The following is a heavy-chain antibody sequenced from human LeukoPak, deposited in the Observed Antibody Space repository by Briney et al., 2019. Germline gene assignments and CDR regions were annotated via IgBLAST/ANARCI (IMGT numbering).Heavy chain of an antibody. CDR3: ARSSSYCSITSCYIDY. V-gene: IGHV3-21*01. CDR2: ISSSSTYI. CDR1: GFTFSSSS. Sequence: GGSLRLSCAASGFTFSSSSMNWVRQAPGKGLEWVSSISSSSTYIYYADSVKVRFTISRDNARNSLYLQMNSLRAEDTAVYYCARSSSYCSITSCYIDYWGQGTLVTVSS. J-gene: IGHJ4*02. D-gene: IGHD2-2*02.